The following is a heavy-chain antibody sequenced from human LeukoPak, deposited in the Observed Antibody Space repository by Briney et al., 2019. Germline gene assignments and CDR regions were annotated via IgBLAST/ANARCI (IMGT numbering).Heavy chain of an antibody. CDR3: AREAGYCSSTSCSQIFDY. CDR2: IYTSGST. J-gene: IGHJ4*02. CDR1: GGSISSYY. V-gene: IGHV4-4*07. D-gene: IGHD2-2*01. Sequence: SETLSLTCTVSGGSISSYYWSWIRQPAGKGLEWIGRIYTSGSTNYNPSLKSRVTISIDTSKNQFSLKLNSVTAADTAVYYCAREAGYCSSTSCSQIFDYWGQGTLVTVSS.